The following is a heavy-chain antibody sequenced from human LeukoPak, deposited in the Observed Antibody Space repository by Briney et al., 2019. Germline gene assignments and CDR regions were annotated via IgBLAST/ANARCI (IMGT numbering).Heavy chain of an antibody. Sequence: GGSLRLSCAASGFTVNTYAMTWVRQAPGKGLEWVSGLSVGGGNTLYADSVRGRFTISRDNSKNTVFLQINSLRAEDTAVYYCAKGIEYSNSWTFDYWGQGTLVTVSS. J-gene: IGHJ4*02. V-gene: IGHV3-23*01. CDR3: AKGIEYSNSWTFDY. D-gene: IGHD6-13*01. CDR2: LSVGGGNT. CDR1: GFTVNTYA.